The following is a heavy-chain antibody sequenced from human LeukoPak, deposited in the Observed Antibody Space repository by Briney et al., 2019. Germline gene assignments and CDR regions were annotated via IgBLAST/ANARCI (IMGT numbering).Heavy chain of an antibody. CDR2: INHSGST. V-gene: IGHV4-34*01. CDR1: GGSFSGYY. D-gene: IGHD4-23*01. Sequence: PSETLSLTCVVYGGSFSGYYWSWIRQPPGKGLEWIGEINHSGSTNYNPSLKSRVTISVDTSKNQFSLKLSSVTAADTAVYYCASVNMTTVASDAFDIWGQGTMVTVSS. CDR3: ASVNMTTVASDAFDI. J-gene: IGHJ3*02.